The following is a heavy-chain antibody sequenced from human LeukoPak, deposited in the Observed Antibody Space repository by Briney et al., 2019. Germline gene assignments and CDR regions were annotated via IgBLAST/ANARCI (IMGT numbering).Heavy chain of an antibody. J-gene: IGHJ5*02. CDR3: ARDGVQLWLSTRNWFDP. D-gene: IGHD5-18*01. CDR1: GFTFSSYG. Sequence: GGSLRLSCAASGFTFSSYGMHWVRQAPGKGLEWVAFIRYDGSNKYYADSVKGRFTISRDNAKNSLYLQMNSLRAEDTAVYYCARDGVQLWLSTRNWFDPWGQGTLVTVSS. V-gene: IGHV3-30*02. CDR2: IRYDGSNK.